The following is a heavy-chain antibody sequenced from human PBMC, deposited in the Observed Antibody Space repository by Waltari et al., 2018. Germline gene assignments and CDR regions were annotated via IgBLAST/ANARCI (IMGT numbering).Heavy chain of an antibody. Sequence: EVQLLESGGGLVQPGGSLRLSCAASGFPFNSSAMSWVRQAPGKGLQWVSGISGSGISTYYADSVKGRFTISRDNSKNTLYLQMNSLRAEDTAVYYCAGRFWYFDLWGRGTLVTVSS. J-gene: IGHJ2*01. CDR3: AGRFWYFDL. CDR1: GFPFNSSA. V-gene: IGHV3-23*01. CDR2: ISGSGIST.